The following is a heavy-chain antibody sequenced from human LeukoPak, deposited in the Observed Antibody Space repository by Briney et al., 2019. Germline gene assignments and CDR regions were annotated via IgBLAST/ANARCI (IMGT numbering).Heavy chain of an antibody. CDR3: ARDVSGYDSGYFDY. J-gene: IGHJ4*02. Sequence: GGSLRLSCAASGFTFSSYSMNWVRQAPGKGLEWVSSISSSSSYIYYADSVKGRFTISRDNAKNSLYLQMNSLRAEDTAVYYCARDVSGYDSGYFDYWGRGTLVTVSS. V-gene: IGHV3-21*01. CDR2: ISSSSSYI. CDR1: GFTFSSYS. D-gene: IGHD5-12*01.